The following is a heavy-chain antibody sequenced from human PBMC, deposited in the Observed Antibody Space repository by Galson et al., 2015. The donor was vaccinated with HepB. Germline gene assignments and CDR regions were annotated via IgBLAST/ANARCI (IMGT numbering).Heavy chain of an antibody. D-gene: IGHD2-15*01. CDR1: GFPFGNYA. CDR3: TLGGAAAY. CDR2: IKSKTFGGTT. V-gene: IGHV3-49*03. J-gene: IGHJ4*02. Sequence: SLRLSCAGSGFPFGNYAMSWFRQAPGKGLEWLGYIKSKTFGGTTQYAASVRGRFTISRDDSASLAYLQMNNLRIEGTAMYYCTLGGAAAYWGQGTLATVSS.